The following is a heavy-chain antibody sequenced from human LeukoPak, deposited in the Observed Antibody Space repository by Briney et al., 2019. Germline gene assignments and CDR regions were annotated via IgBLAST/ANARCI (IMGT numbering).Heavy chain of an antibody. D-gene: IGHD3-3*01. V-gene: IGHV1-18*01. Sequence: ASVKVSCKASGYTFTSYGISWVRQAPGQGLEWMGWISTYNGNTNYAQKLQGRVTMTIDTSTSTAYMELRSLRSDDTAVYYCARGDAVLRFLEWLSREYFQHWGQGTLVTVSS. CDR3: ARGDAVLRFLEWLSREYFQH. CDR1: GYTFTSYG. J-gene: IGHJ1*01. CDR2: ISTYNGNT.